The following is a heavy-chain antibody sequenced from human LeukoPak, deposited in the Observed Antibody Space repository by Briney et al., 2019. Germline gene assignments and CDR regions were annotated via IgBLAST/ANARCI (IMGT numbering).Heavy chain of an antibody. CDR2: IYYSGST. D-gene: IGHD1-26*01. V-gene: IGHV4-30-4*08. J-gene: IGHJ4*02. CDR1: GASISSGDYY. CDR3: ASGVGATPY. Sequence: SQTLSLTCTVSGASISSGDYYWSWLRQPPGKGLEWFGYIYYSGSTYYNPSLKSRVTISVNTSKTQFSLKLSSVTTADTAVYYCASGVGATPYWGQGTLVTVSS.